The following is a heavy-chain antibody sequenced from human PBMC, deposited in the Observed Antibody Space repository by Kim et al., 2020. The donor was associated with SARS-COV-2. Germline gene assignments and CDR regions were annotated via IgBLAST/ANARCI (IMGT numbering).Heavy chain of an antibody. CDR1: SDSISGSNYY. Sequence: SETLSLTCTVSSDSISGSNYYWGWIRQPPGKELEWIGHIYDSGTTYYNPSLKSRVSISVDTSNNQFSLRLNSVTAADTAVYYCARHRGASSLFDSWGQGTLVTVSS. J-gene: IGHJ4*02. CDR2: IYDSGTT. V-gene: IGHV4-39*01. CDR3: ARHRGASSLFDS. D-gene: IGHD3-10*01.